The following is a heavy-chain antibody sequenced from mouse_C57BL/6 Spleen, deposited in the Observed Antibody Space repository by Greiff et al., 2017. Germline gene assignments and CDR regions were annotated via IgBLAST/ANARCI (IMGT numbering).Heavy chain of an antibody. CDR2: ISSGSSTI. J-gene: IGHJ4*01. Sequence: EVMLVESGGGLVKPGGSLKLSCAASGFTFSDYGMHWVRQAPEKGLEWVAYISSGSSTIYYADTVKGRFTISRDNAKNTLFLQMTSLRSEDTAMYYCASGSNWGYAMDYWGQGTSVTVSS. V-gene: IGHV5-17*01. CDR1: GFTFSDYG. D-gene: IGHD4-1*01. CDR3: ASGSNWGYAMDY.